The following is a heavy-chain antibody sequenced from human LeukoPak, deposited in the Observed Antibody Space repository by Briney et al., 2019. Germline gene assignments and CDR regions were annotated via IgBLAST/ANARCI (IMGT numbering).Heavy chain of an antibody. CDR2: INPSGGST. V-gene: IGHV1-46*01. CDR3: ARDQPIAAAGTFYGYNWFDP. CDR1: GYTFTSYY. D-gene: IGHD6-13*01. Sequence: GASVKVSCKASGYTFTSYYMHWVRQAPGQGLEWMGIINPSGGSTSYAQKFQGRVTMTRDTSTSTVYMELSSLRSEDTAVYYCARDQPIAAAGTFYGYNWFDPWGQGTLVTVSS. J-gene: IGHJ5*02.